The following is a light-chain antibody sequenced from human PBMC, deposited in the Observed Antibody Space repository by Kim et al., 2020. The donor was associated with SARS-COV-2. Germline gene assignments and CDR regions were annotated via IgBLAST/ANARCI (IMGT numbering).Light chain of an antibody. CDR2: DIS. V-gene: IGLV7-46*01. CDR3: LLSHSDIRPVE. J-gene: IGLJ2*01. Sequence: GTVTLTCGSTTGAVTSGHYPYWLQQKPGQAPRTLIYDISTKHSWTPARFSGSLLGGKAALTLSGAQPEDEADYYCLLSHSDIRPVEFGGGTQLTVL. CDR1: TGAVTSGHY.